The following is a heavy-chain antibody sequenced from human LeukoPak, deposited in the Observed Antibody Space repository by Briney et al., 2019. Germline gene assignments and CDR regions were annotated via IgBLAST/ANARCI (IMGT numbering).Heavy chain of an antibody. D-gene: IGHD5-12*01. V-gene: IGHV1-3*01. Sequence: ASVKVSCKASGYTFTSYAMHWVRQAPGQRLEWMGWINAGNGNTKYSQKFQGRVTITRDTSASTAYMELSSLRSEDTAVYYCARGRVAARYFDYWGQGTLVTVSS. CDR1: GYTFTSYA. CDR3: ARGRVAARYFDY. J-gene: IGHJ4*02. CDR2: INAGNGNT.